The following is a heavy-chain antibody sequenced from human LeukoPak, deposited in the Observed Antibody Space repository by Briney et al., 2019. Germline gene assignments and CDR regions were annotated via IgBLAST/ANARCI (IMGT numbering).Heavy chain of an antibody. J-gene: IGHJ4*01. CDR1: GFTSGDYA. CDR3: ARDRYRGRYVPVFL. CDR2: IGITAYGGTI. D-gene: IGHD2-21*01. V-gene: IGHV3-49*04. Sequence: PVRTPCLSCTGSGFTSGDYAMGWGRQAPGEGVGRVGFIGITAYGGTIEYAASVKGRFTISRDDSRSIAYLQMNSLNTEDPAVYYCARDRYRGRYVPVFLWGHGTLVSVSS.